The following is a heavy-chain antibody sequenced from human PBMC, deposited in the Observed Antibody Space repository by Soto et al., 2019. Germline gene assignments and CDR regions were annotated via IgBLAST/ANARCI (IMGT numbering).Heavy chain of an antibody. CDR2: IHYSGGT. J-gene: IGHJ5*02. V-gene: IGHV4-59*01. Sequence: KTSETLSLTCSVTGDSIGSYSWSWIRQIPGKGLEWIGYIHYSGGTNYTPSLRSRVTISVESSKNQLSLNLTSLTAADTAVYYCARGGTYGSGVYNWFDPWGQGILVTVSS. D-gene: IGHD3-10*01. CDR1: GDSIGSYS. CDR3: ARGGTYGSGVYNWFDP.